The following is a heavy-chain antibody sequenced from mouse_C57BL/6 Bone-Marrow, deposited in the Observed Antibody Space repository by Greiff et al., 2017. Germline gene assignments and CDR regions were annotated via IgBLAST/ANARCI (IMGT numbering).Heavy chain of an antibody. CDR1: GYTFTGYW. V-gene: IGHV1-9*01. CDR3: AREGDDGYYESYWYFDV. D-gene: IGHD2-3*01. J-gene: IGHJ1*03. Sequence: VQLQQSGAELMKPGASVKLSCKATGYTFTGYWIEWVKQRPGHGLEWIGEILPGSGSTNYNEKFKGKATFTADTSSNTAYMQLSRLTTEDSAIYYCAREGDDGYYESYWYFDVWGTGTTVTVSS. CDR2: ILPGSGST.